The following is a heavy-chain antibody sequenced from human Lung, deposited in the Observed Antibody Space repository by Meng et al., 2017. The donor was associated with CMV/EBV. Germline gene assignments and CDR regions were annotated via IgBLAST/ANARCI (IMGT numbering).Heavy chain of an antibody. CDR3: ARARSPTHFDY. CDR2: IGTVGDT. CDR1: GFTFSTYD. J-gene: IGHJ4*02. V-gene: IGHV3-13*01. Sequence: GGSLRLSCTASGFTFSTYDFHWVRQPTGKGLEWVSSIGTVGDTYSIGSVKGRFIISREDAKNSVYLKMNGLRDGDTGLYYCARARSPTHFDYWGQGTLVTVSS.